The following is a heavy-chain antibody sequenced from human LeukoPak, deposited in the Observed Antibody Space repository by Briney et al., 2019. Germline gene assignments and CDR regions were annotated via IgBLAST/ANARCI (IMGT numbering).Heavy chain of an antibody. J-gene: IGHJ6*03. V-gene: IGHV1-2*02. CDR3: ARDLGTVTTSYYYYMDV. CDR1: GYTFTGYY. Sequence: GASVKVSCKASGYTFTGYYMHWVRQAPGQGLEWMGWINPNSGGTNYAQKFQGRVTMTRDTSISTAYMELSRLRSDDTAVYYCARDLGTVTTSYYYYMDVWGKGTTVTVSS. CDR2: INPNSGGT. D-gene: IGHD4-17*01.